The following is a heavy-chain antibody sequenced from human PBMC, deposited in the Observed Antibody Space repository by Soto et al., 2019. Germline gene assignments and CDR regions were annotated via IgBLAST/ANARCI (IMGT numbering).Heavy chain of an antibody. D-gene: IGHD3-22*01. J-gene: IGHJ4*02. CDR1: GGSISSSSYY. CDR3: ARSIWGDYYDSSGYYPAFDY. Sequence: PSETLSLTCTVSGGSISSSSYYWGWIRQPPGKGLEWIGSIYYSGSTYYNPSLKSRVTISVDTSKNQFSLKLSSVTAADTAVYYCARSIWGDYYDSSGYYPAFDYWGQGTLVTVSS. V-gene: IGHV4-39*07. CDR2: IYYSGST.